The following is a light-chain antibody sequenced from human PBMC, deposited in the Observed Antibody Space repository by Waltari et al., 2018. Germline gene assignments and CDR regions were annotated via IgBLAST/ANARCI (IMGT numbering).Light chain of an antibody. CDR1: QSVSKY. J-gene: IGKJ1*01. CDR3: QKYVNLPAT. CDR2: DAS. V-gene: IGKV3-20*01. Sequence: IVLTQSPGTLSFSSGERATLSCRGSQSVSKYLAWYQQKPGQAPRLLIYDASIRATGIPDRFSGSGSGTDFILTISRLEPEDFAVYYCQKYVNLPATFGQGTKVEIK.